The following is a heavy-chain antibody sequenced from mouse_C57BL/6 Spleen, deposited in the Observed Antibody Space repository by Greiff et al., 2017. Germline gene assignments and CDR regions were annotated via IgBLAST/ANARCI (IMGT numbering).Heavy chain of an antibody. D-gene: IGHD3-2*02. J-gene: IGHJ4*01. Sequence: QVQLQQPGAELVKPGASVKLSCKASGYTFTSYWITWVKQRPGQGLEWIGDIYPGSGSTNYNEKFKSKATLTVDTSSSTAYMQLSSLTSEDSAVYYCARSGQLRLLYAMDYWGQGTSVTVSS. CDR3: ARSGQLRLLYAMDY. CDR2: IYPGSGST. V-gene: IGHV1-55*01. CDR1: GYTFTSYW.